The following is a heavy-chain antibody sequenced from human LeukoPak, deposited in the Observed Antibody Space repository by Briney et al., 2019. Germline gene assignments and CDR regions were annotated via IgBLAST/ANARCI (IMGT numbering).Heavy chain of an antibody. V-gene: IGHV3-33*01. CDR2: IWYDGSNK. CDR3: ARPTSYDYVWGSYRLDY. J-gene: IGHJ4*02. CDR1: GFTFSSYG. Sequence: GGSLRLSCAASGFTFSSYGMHWVRQAPGKGLEWVAVIWYDGSNKYYADSVKGRLTISRDNSKNTLYLQMNSLRAEDTAVYYCARPTSYDYVWGSYRLDYWGQGTLVTVSS. D-gene: IGHD3-16*02.